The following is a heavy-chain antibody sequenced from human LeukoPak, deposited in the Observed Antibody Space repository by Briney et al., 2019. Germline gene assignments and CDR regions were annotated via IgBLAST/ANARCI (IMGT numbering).Heavy chain of an antibody. CDR2: IYYSGST. CDR3: ARIRVNAFDI. CDR1: SASISGYY. D-gene: IGHD3-10*01. Sequence: SETLSLTCTVSSASISGYYWSWIRQPPGKGLEWLGYIYYSGSTYYNPSLKSRLTISVDTSKNQFSLRLSSVTAADTAVYFCARIRVNAFDIWGQGTMVTVSS. J-gene: IGHJ3*02. V-gene: IGHV4-59*08.